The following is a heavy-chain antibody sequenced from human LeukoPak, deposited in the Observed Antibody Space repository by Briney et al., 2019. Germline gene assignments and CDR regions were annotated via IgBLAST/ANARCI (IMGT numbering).Heavy chain of an antibody. D-gene: IGHD1-26*01. V-gene: IGHV1-18*01. CDR3: ARGLLLLWERASFDY. CDR2: ISAYNGNT. J-gene: IGHJ4*02. CDR1: GYTFTSYG. Sequence: ASVKVSCKASGYTFTSYGISWVRQAPGQGLEWMGWISAYNGNTNYAQKLQGRVTMTTDTSTSTAYMELRSLRSDDTAVYYCARGLLLLWERASFDYWGQGTLVTVS.